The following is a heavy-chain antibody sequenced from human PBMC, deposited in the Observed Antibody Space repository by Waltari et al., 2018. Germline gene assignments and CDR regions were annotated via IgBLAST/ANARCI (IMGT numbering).Heavy chain of an antibody. D-gene: IGHD4-4*01. V-gene: IGHV4-4*02. CDR2: IYHSGST. Sequence: QVQLQESGPGLVKPSGTLSLTCAVSGGSISSSNWWSWVRQPPGTGLEWIGEIYHSGSTNYNPSLKSRVTISVDKSKNQFSLKLSSVTAADTAVYYCARSRRPLLTTVTTDYYYGMDVWGQGTTVTVSS. J-gene: IGHJ6*02. CDR1: GGSISSSNW. CDR3: ARSRRPLLTTVTTDYYYGMDV.